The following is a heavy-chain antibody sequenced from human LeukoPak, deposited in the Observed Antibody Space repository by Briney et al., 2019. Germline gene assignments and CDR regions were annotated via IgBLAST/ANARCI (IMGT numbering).Heavy chain of an antibody. Sequence: SETLSLTCTVSGGSISSSSYYWGWIRQPPGKGLEWIGSIYYSGSTYYNPSLKSRVTISVDTSKNQFSLKLSSVTAADTAVYYCARGRSIAAINFDYWGQGTLVTVSS. J-gene: IGHJ4*02. CDR3: ARGRSIAAINFDY. CDR2: IYYSGST. D-gene: IGHD6-6*01. CDR1: GGSISSSSYY. V-gene: IGHV4-39*07.